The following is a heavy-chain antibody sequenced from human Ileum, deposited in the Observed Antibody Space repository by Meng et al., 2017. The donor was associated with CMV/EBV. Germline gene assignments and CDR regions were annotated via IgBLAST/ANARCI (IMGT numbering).Heavy chain of an antibody. CDR2: IYYSGST. D-gene: IGHD3-3*01. CDR3: ARASPQRRFLSY. J-gene: IGHJ4*02. V-gene: IGHV4-59*12. CDR1: GGSISSYY. Sequence: QGQLQESGPGLVKPSETLSLTCTVSGGSISSYYWSWIRQPPGKGLEWIGYIYYSGSTNYNPSLKSRVTISVDTSRNQFSLKLTSMTAADTAVYYCARASPQRRFLSYWGQGTLVTVSS.